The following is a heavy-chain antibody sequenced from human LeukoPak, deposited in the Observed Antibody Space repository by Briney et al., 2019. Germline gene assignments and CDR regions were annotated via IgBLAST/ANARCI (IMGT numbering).Heavy chain of an antibody. CDR3: TTEPRWLGDWNYC. D-gene: IGHD2-21*02. J-gene: IGHJ4*02. Sequence: GGSLRLSCSTSGITFTNAWMSWVRQAPGKGLEWVGRIKSEADGGTTDYGSPVKGRFTISRDDSKSTLYLEMNNPRTEDTAVYFCTTEPRWLGDWNYCWGQGTLVTVSS. CDR2: IKSEADGGTT. CDR1: GITFTNAW. V-gene: IGHV3-15*01.